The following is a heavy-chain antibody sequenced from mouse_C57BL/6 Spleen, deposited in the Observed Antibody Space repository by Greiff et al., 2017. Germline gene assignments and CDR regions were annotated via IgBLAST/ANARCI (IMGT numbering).Heavy chain of an antibody. CDR3: ARAGITTAGYFDV. CDR2: IYPGDGDT. CDR1: GYAFSSSW. V-gene: IGHV1-82*01. D-gene: IGHD1-2*01. J-gene: IGHJ1*03. Sequence: QVQLQQSGPELVKPGASVKISCKASGYAFSSSWMNWVKQRPGKGLEWIGRIYPGDGDTNYNGKFKGKATLTADKSSSTAYMQLSSLTSEDSAVYFCARAGITTAGYFDVWGTGTTVTVSS.